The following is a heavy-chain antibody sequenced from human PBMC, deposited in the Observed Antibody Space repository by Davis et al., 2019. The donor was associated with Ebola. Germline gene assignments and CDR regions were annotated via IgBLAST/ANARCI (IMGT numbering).Heavy chain of an antibody. CDR1: GGSISSSSYY. J-gene: IGHJ4*02. D-gene: IGHD1-7*01. CDR3: ARRTIDPAGYYFDY. CDR2: IYYSGST. V-gene: IGHV4-61*05. Sequence: PSETLSLTCTVSGGSISSSSYYWGWIRQPPGKGLEWIGYIYYSGSTNYNPSLKSRVTISVDTSKNQFSLKLSSVTAADTAVYYCARRTIDPAGYYFDYWGQGTLVTVSS.